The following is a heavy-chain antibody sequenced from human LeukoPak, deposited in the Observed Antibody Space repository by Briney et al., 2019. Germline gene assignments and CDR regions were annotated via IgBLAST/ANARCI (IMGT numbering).Heavy chain of an antibody. CDR1: GLTFSSYG. J-gene: IGHJ6*04. CDR3: AKAAPPCSGGSCYSGYYFYGMDV. CDR2: ISYDGSNK. V-gene: IGHV3-30*18. Sequence: GGSLRLSCVVSGLTFSSYGMHWVRQAPGKGLEWVAVISYDGSNKYYADSVKGRFTISRDNSKNTLYLQVNSLRAEDTAVFYCAKAAPPCSGGSCYSGYYFYGMDVWGKGTTVTVSS. D-gene: IGHD2-15*01.